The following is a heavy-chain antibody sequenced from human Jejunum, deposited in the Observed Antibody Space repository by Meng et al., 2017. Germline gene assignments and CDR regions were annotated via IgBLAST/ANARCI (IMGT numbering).Heavy chain of an antibody. CDR2: AST. V-gene: IGHV4-61*08. D-gene: IGHD7-27*01. J-gene: IGHJ4*02. CDR1: GGSVSSSGYQ. Sequence: VQLQELGPGLVRPSETLSLICAVSGGSVSSSGYQWGWIRQPPGKGLEWIGYASTNYNPSLKSRVTISVDTSKNQFSLKLTSVTAADTAVYYCARDHWGSLDYWGQGVLVTVSS. CDR3: ARDHWGSLDY.